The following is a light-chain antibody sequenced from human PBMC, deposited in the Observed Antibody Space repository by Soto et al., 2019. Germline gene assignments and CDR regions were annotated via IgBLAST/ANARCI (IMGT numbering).Light chain of an antibody. CDR3: QQYNNWWT. Sequence: EIVMTQSPATLSVSPGERATLSCRASQSVSSNLAWYQQKPGQAPMLLIYGASTRATGIPARFSGSGSGTEFTLTISSLQDEDFAFYYCQQYNNWWTFGQGTKVEIK. J-gene: IGKJ1*01. V-gene: IGKV3-15*01. CDR2: GAS. CDR1: QSVSSN.